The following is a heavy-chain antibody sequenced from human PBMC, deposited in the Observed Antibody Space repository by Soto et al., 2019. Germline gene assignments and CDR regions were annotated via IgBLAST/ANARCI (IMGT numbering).Heavy chain of an antibody. CDR3: TTRGLTTVTTLDY. CDR1: GASITNNNW. D-gene: IGHD4-17*01. J-gene: IGHJ4*02. Sequence: SETLSLTCAVSGASITNNNWWSWVRQPPGKGLEWIGEVFHTGHTNYNPSLKSRVTISLDNSKDHFSLRVASVTAADTAMYYCTTRGLTTVTTLDYWGQGALVTVSS. CDR2: VFHTGHT. V-gene: IGHV4-4*02.